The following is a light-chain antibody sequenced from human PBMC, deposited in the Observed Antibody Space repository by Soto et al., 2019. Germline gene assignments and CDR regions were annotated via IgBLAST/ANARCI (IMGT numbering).Light chain of an antibody. Sequence: EIVLTQSPATLSLSPGERATLSCRASQSVSSYLAWYQQKPGQAPRLLIYDASKRATGIPARFSGSGSGTEFTLTISSLEPEDFAVYYCQQYGSSGTFGQGTKVDIK. CDR3: QQYGSSGT. CDR2: DAS. V-gene: IGKV3-11*01. J-gene: IGKJ1*01. CDR1: QSVSSY.